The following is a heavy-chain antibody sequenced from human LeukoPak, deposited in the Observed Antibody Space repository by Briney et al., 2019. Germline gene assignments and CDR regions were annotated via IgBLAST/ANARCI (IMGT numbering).Heavy chain of an antibody. CDR1: GGSISSYY. Sequence: SETLSLTCTVSGGSISSYYCSWIRQPPGKGLEWIGYIYYSGSTNYNPSLKSRVTISVDTSKNQFSLKLSSVTAAGTAVYYCARDSSGSYFDYWGQGTLVTVSS. V-gene: IGHV4-59*01. J-gene: IGHJ4*02. D-gene: IGHD3-22*01. CDR3: ARDSSGSYFDY. CDR2: IYYSGST.